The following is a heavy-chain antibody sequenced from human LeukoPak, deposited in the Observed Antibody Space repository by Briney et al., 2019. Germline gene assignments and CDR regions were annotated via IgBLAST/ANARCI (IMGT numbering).Heavy chain of an antibody. D-gene: IGHD5-12*01. CDR1: GFTFSSYS. CDR2: ISSSSSYI. V-gene: IGHV3-21*01. CDR3: ARGYPYYFDY. J-gene: IGHJ4*02. Sequence: PGGSLRLSCAASGFTFSSYSMNWVRQAPGKGLEWVSSISSSSSYIYYVDSVKGRFTISRDNAKNSLYLQMNSLRAEDTAVYYCARGYPYYFDYWGQGTLVTVSS.